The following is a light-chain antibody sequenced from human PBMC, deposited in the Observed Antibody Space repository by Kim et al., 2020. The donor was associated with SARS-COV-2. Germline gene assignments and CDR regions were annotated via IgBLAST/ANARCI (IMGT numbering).Light chain of an antibody. V-gene: IGKV3-15*01. Sequence: EILMTQSPVTLSVYPGERATLSCRASQSVGNNLAWYQQKPGQAPRLLIYGASTRATGIPARFSGSGSGTEFTLTISSLQSEDFAVYHCQQYNHWPLTFGGGTKVDIK. CDR3: QQYNHWPLT. J-gene: IGKJ4*01. CDR2: GAS. CDR1: QSVGNN.